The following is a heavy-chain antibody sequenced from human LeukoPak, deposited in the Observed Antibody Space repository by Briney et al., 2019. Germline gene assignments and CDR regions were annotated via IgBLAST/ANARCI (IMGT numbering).Heavy chain of an antibody. Sequence: GGSLRLSCAASGFTFSSYSMNWVRQAPGKGLEWVSSISSSSSYIYYADSVKGRFTISRDNAKNSLYLQMNSLRAEDTAVYYCARVAVAGNHYYYYMDVWGKGTTVTVSS. V-gene: IGHV3-21*01. J-gene: IGHJ6*03. CDR2: ISSSSSYI. D-gene: IGHD6-19*01. CDR3: ARVAVAGNHYYYYMDV. CDR1: GFTFSSYS.